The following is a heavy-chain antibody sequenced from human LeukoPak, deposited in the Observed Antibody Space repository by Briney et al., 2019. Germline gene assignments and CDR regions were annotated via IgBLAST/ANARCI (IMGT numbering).Heavy chain of an antibody. J-gene: IGHJ4*02. D-gene: IGHD2-8*01. CDR3: ARGRAYCTNGVCYFPFDY. CDR2: INHSGST. V-gene: IGHV4-34*01. CDR1: GGSFSGYY. Sequence: SETLSLTCAVYGGSFSGYYWSWIRQPPGKGLEWIGEINHSGSTNYNPSLKSRVTISVDTSKNQFSLKLSSVTAADTAVYYCARGRAYCTNGVCYFPFDYWGQGTLVTVSS.